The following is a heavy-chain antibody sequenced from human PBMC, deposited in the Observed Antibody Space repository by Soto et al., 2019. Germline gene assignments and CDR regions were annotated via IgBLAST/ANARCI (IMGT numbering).Heavy chain of an antibody. CDR2: ISSSSSTI. D-gene: IGHD3-9*01. CDR1: GFTFSSYS. Sequence: EVQLVESGGGLVQPGGSLRLSCAASGFTFSSYSMNWVRQAPGKGLEWVSYISSSSSTIYYADSVKGRFTISRDNAKNSLYLQMNSLRDEDTAVYYCARDRYDILTGYHQYYFDYWGQGTLVTVSS. V-gene: IGHV3-48*02. J-gene: IGHJ4*02. CDR3: ARDRYDILTGYHQYYFDY.